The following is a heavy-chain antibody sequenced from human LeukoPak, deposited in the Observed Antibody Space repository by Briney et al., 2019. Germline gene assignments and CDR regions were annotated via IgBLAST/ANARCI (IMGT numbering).Heavy chain of an antibody. J-gene: IGHJ1*01. D-gene: IGHD3-22*01. V-gene: IGHV3-30*02. CDR2: IRYDGSNK. CDR1: GFTFSSYG. Sequence: GGSLRLSCAASGFTFSSYGMHWVRQAPGKGLEWVAFIRYDGSNKYYADSVKGRFTISRDNSKNTLYLQMNSLRAEDTAVYYCAKVARYYYDSSGYYAEYFQHWGQGTLVTVSS. CDR3: AKVARYYYDSSGYYAEYFQH.